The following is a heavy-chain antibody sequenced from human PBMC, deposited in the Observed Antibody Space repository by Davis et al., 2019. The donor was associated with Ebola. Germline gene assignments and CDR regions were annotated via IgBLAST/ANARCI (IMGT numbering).Heavy chain of an antibody. Sequence: ASVKVSCKASAYTFTSYGISWVRQAPGHGLEWMGWISAYNGNTNYSQKFQGRVTITRDTSASTAYMELSSLRSEDTAVYYCARWDRRYSYSTAGGEFDYWGQGTLVTVSS. CDR3: ARWDRRYSYSTAGGEFDY. J-gene: IGHJ4*02. V-gene: IGHV1-18*04. CDR2: ISAYNGNT. CDR1: AYTFTSYG. D-gene: IGHD5-18*01.